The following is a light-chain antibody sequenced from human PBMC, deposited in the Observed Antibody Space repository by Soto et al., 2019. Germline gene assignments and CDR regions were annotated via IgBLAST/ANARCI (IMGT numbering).Light chain of an antibody. CDR2: GKY. CDR3: ASWDDSLSGPV. V-gene: IGLV1-47*02. CDR1: DSNIGSNS. J-gene: IGLJ2*01. Sequence: QSVLTQPPSASGTPGQRVIISCSGSDSNIGSNSVYWYQQLPGTAPRLLTYGKYQRPSGVPDRFSGSKSGTSAYLAISGLRSDDEGDYYCASWDDSLSGPVFGGGTKLTVL.